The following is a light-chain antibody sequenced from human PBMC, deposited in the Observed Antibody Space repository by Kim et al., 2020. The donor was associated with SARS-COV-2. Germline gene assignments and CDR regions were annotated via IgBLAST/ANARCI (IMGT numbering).Light chain of an antibody. CDR1: QDISSW. CDR3: QQSKIFPSFT. J-gene: IGKJ5*01. V-gene: IGKV1-12*02. Sequence: DIQLTQSPSSLSASVGDRVTITCRASQDISSWLAWYQQKPGQAPKLLISDASSLQSGVPPRFSGSGSGTDFTLTITRLQPEDFATYYCQQSKIFPSFTFGQGTRLEIK. CDR2: DAS.